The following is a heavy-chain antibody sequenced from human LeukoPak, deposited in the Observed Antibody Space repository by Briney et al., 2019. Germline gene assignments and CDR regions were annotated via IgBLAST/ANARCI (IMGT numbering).Heavy chain of an antibody. CDR3: ARLQAYRSRSD. V-gene: IGHV4-34*01. J-gene: IGHJ4*02. Sequence: SETLSLTCAVYGGSFSGYYWSWIRQPPGKGLEWIGEINHSGSTNYNPSLKSRVTISVDTSKNQFSLKLSSVTAADTAVYYCARLQAYRSRSDWGQGTLVTVSS. CDR2: INHSGST. CDR1: GGSFSGYY. D-gene: IGHD2-21*01.